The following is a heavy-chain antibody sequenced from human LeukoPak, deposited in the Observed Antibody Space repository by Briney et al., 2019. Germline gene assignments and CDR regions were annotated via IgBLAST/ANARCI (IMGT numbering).Heavy chain of an antibody. V-gene: IGHV4-59*08. CDR2: IYYSGST. CDR1: GGSISSYY. CDR3: ATLPEYGEDY. J-gene: IGHJ4*02. D-gene: IGHD3-10*01. Sequence: PSETLSLTCTVSGGSISSYYWSWIRQPPGKGLEWIGYIYYSGSTNYNPSLKSRVTISVDTSKNQFSLKLSSVTAADTAVYYCATLPEYGEDYWGQGTLVTVSS.